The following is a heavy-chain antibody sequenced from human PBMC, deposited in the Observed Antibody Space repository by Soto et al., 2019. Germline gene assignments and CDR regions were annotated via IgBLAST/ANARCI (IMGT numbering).Heavy chain of an antibody. J-gene: IGHJ3*02. D-gene: IGHD3-9*01. CDR2: ISAYNGNT. CDR1: GYTFTSYG. Sequence: QVQLVQSGAEVKKPGASVKVSCKASGYTFTSYGISWVRQAPGQGLEWMGWISAYNGNTNYAQKLQGRVTMTTDTXTXXAYKELRSLRSDDTAVYDCAREVLRYCDWPYAFDIWGQGTMVTVSS. CDR3: AREVLRYCDWPYAFDI. V-gene: IGHV1-18*01.